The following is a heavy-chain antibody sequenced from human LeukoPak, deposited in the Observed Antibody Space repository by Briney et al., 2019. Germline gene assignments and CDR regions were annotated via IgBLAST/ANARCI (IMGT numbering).Heavy chain of an antibody. CDR2: ISSSSSYI. D-gene: IGHD2-15*01. V-gene: IGHV3-21*01. CDR3: ASDCSGGSCYFGYYYYYMDV. J-gene: IGHJ6*03. CDR1: GFTFSSYS. Sequence: GGSLRLSCAASGFTFSSYSMNWVRQAPGKGLEWVSSISSSSSYIYYADSVKGRFTISRDNAKNSLYLQMNSLRAEDTAVYYCASDCSGGSCYFGYYYYYMDVWGKGTTVTVSS.